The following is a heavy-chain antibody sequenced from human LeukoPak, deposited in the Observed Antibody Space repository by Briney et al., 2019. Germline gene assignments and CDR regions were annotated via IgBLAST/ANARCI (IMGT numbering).Heavy chain of an antibody. CDR1: GLTFSSYG. D-gene: IGHD2-15*01. J-gene: IGHJ6*03. V-gene: IGHV3-23*01. CDR2: ISTTGGTT. Sequence: GGTLRLSCAAYGLTFSSYGMSWVRQAPGRGLEWVSAISTTGGTTYYADSVRGRFTISRDNSRNTLYLQMNSLRAEDTAIYYCAKNGDRGAYCSGGSCYPYYYYYMDVWGKGTTVTISS. CDR3: AKNGDRGAYCSGGSCYPYYYYYMDV.